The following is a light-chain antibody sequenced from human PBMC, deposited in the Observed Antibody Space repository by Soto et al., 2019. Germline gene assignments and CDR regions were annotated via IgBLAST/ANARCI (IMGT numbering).Light chain of an antibody. J-gene: IGKJ3*01. V-gene: IGKV1-9*01. CDR1: QGISSY. CDR3: QRLNSYPA. CDR2: AAS. Sequence: DIQLTQSPSFLSASVGDRVTITCRASQGISSYLAWYQQKPGKAPKLLIYAASTLQSGVPSRFSGSGSGTEFTLTISSLQPEDFATYYCQRLNSYPAFGPGTKVAIK.